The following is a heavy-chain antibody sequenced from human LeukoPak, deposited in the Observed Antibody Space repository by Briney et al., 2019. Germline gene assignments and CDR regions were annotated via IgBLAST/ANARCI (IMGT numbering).Heavy chain of an antibody. D-gene: IGHD3-22*01. CDR3: ARSNYGSSGYDDAFDI. CDR2: ISAYNGNT. J-gene: IGHJ3*02. Sequence: ASVKVSCKASGYTFTSYGISWVRQARGQGLEWMGWISAYNGNTNSAQKLQGRVTMTTDTSTSTGYMEQRSVRSGDTGAHYCARSNYGSSGYDDAFDIWGQGTMVT. V-gene: IGHV1-18*01. CDR1: GYTFTSYG.